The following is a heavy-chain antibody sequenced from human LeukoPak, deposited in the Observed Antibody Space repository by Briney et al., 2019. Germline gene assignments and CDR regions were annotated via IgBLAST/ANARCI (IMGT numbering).Heavy chain of an antibody. CDR1: GFAFSRYS. J-gene: IGHJ6*02. Sequence: GGSLRLSCAASGFAFSRYSLNWVRQTPGKGLQWVSSISSSSRYLGYADSVRGRFTISRDNAKNSLYLQMNSLRAEDTAVYYCARETSSGYYRDYYGMDVWGQGTTVTVSS. V-gene: IGHV3-21*06. CDR2: ISSSSRYL. D-gene: IGHD3-22*01. CDR3: ARETSSGYYRDYYGMDV.